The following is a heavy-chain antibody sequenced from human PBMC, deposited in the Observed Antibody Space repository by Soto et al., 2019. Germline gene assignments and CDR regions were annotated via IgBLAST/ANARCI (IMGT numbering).Heavy chain of an antibody. V-gene: IGHV7-4-1*01. D-gene: IGHD2-8*01. CDR2: INTNTGNP. J-gene: IGHJ4*02. CDR3: ARKGGMWANCTNGVCPYYSDY. Sequence: ASVKVSCKASGYTFTSYAMNWVRQAPGQGLEWMGWINTNTGNPTYAQGFTGRFVFSLDTSVSTAYLQICSLKAEDTAVYYCARKGGMWANCTNGVCPYYSDYWGQGTLVTVS. CDR1: GYTFTSYA.